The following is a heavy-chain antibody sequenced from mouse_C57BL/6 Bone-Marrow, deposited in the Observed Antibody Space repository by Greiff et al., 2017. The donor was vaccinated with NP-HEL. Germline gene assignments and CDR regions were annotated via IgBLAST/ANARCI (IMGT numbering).Heavy chain of an antibody. CDR3: ARLGGLDY. V-gene: IGHV5-12*01. CDR1: GFTFSDYY. Sequence: EVKLQESGGGLVQPGGSLKLSCAASGFTFSDYYMYWVRQTPEKRLEWVAYISNGGGSTYYPDTVKGRFTISRDNAKNTLYLQMSRLKSEDTAMYYCARLGGLDYWGQGTSVTVSS. J-gene: IGHJ4*01. CDR2: ISNGGGST. D-gene: IGHD3-1*01.